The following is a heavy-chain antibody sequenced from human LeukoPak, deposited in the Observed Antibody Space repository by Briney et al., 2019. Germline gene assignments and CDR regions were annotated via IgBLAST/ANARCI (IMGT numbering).Heavy chain of an antibody. CDR3: ARVWFGELFGAFDI. Sequence: RQAPGXXXXWVSAISGSGGSTYYADSVKGRFTISRDNSKNTLYLQMNSLRAEDTAVYYCARVWFGELFGAFDIWGQGTMVTVSS. D-gene: IGHD3-10*01. J-gene: IGHJ3*02. V-gene: IGHV3-23*01. CDR2: ISGSGGST.